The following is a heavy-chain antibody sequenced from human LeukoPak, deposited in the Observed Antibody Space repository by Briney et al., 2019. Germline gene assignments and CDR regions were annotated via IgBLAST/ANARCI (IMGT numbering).Heavy chain of an antibody. Sequence: SETQSLTCTVSGGSISNYYWSWIRQPAGKGLEWIGRIYSSGSTNYNPSLKSRVTMSVDTSKNQFSLKLSSVTAADTAVYYCARISAAGTGYDYWGQGTLVTVSS. CDR1: GGSISNYY. CDR3: ARISAAGTGYDY. CDR2: IYSSGST. V-gene: IGHV4-4*07. J-gene: IGHJ4*02. D-gene: IGHD6-13*01.